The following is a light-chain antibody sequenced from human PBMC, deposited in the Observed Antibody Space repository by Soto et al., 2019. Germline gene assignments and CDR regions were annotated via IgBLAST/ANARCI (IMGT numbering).Light chain of an antibody. CDR2: DVS. J-gene: IGLJ2*01. Sequence: QSALTQPASVSGSPGQSITISCTGTSSDIGSYNYVSWYQQHPGKAPKRMIYDVSNRPSGISNRFSGSKSGNTASLTISGLQAEDEADYYCCSSTGSTTRSVLFGGGTKLTVL. V-gene: IGLV2-14*01. CDR1: SSDIGSYNY. CDR3: CSSTGSTTRSVL.